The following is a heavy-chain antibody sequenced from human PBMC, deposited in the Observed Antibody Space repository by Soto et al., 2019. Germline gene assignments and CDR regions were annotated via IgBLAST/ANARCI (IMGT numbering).Heavy chain of an antibody. V-gene: IGHV3-72*01. CDR2: SKNKANGYTM. J-gene: IGHJ3*01. CDR1: GLTFSDYY. CDR3: VIVGLTS. Sequence: EVQVVESGGGLVQPGGSLRLSCAVSGLTFSDYYFDWVRQSPGKGLEWVGRSKNKANGYTMEYAASVKGRFTISRDDSNNYVLLQMSSLRTEDTAVYYCVIVGLTSRGHGTVVTVPS. D-gene: IGHD3-3*01.